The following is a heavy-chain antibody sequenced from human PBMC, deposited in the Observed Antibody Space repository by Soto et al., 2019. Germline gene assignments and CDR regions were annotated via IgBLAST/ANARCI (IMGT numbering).Heavy chain of an antibody. Sequence: SETLSLTCAVYGASFSGNYWSWILQTPGKRLEWIGHINYSGRVTYNPSLESRTTISGDTSRNHLSLNLTSVTAADTAVYYCASSYGSGSGVFDYWGQGTSVTVSS. CDR3: ASSYGSGSGVFDY. CDR2: INYSGRV. D-gene: IGHD3-10*01. J-gene: IGHJ4*02. V-gene: IGHV4-34*01. CDR1: GASFSGNY.